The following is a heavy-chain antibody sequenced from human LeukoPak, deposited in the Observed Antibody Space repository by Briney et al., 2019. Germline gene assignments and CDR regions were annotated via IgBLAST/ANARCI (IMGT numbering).Heavy chain of an antibody. D-gene: IGHD3-22*01. CDR2: TYYRSKWYT. Sequence: SQTVSLTCDISGYTVSSNSAAWEWLRQSPSRGVEGLGTTYYRSKWYTDYADSVKSRITINPDTSTNQVFLRLYYEVPGDTVVCYCARGFDIRGALLLGFDNWGEGVLVTLS. V-gene: IGHV6-1*01. CDR3: ARGFDIRGALLLGFDN. CDR1: GYTVSSNSAA. J-gene: IGHJ4*02.